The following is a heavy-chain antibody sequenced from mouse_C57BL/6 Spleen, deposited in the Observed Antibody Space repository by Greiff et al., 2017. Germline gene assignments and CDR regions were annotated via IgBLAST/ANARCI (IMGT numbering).Heavy chain of an antibody. Sequence: QVQLQQPGTELVKPGASVQLSCKASGYTFTSYWMHWVKQRPGQGLEWIGNINPSNGGTNYNEKFKSKATLTVDKSSSTAYMQLSSLTSEDSAVYYCARERGDYYGSSAYAMDYWGQGTSGTVSS. CDR1: GYTFTSYW. J-gene: IGHJ4*01. CDR3: ARERGDYYGSSAYAMDY. V-gene: IGHV1-53*01. D-gene: IGHD1-1*01. CDR2: INPSNGGT.